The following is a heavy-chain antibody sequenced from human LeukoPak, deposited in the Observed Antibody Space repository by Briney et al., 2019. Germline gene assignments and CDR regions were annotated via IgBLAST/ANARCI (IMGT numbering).Heavy chain of an antibody. CDR3: ARELGGPFNAFDI. J-gene: IGHJ3*02. CDR1: GFTFSSYS. D-gene: IGHD2-15*01. Sequence: GGSLRLSSAASGFTFSSYSMNWVRQAPGKGLEWVSSISSSSSYIYYADSVKGRFTISRDNAKNSLYLQMNSLRAEDTAVYYCARELGGPFNAFDIWGQGTMVTVPS. CDR2: ISSSSSYI. V-gene: IGHV3-21*01.